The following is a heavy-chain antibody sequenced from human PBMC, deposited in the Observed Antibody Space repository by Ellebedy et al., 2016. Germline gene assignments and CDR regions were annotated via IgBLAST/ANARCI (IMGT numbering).Heavy chain of an antibody. Sequence: GESLKISCAASGFTFSSYGMHWVRQAPGKGLEWVAVIWYDGSNKYYADSVKGRFTISRDNSKNTLYLQMNSLRAEDTAVYYCARAGSGWNYYYYYGMDVWGQGTTVTVSS. D-gene: IGHD6-19*01. CDR2: IWYDGSNK. CDR3: ARAGSGWNYYYYYGMDV. CDR1: GFTFSSYG. V-gene: IGHV3-33*08. J-gene: IGHJ6*02.